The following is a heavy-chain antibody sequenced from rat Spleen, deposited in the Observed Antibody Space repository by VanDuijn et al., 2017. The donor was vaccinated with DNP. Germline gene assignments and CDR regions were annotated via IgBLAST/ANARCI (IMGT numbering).Heavy chain of an antibody. J-gene: IGHJ2*01. CDR3: TTAPVYYGYPLFDY. CDR2: IVYDGSST. Sequence: EVQLVESGGGLVQPERSLKLSCAASGFTFSDYSMAWVRQAPKKGLEWVATIVYDGSSTYYRDSVKGRFTISRDNAKSTLYLQMDSLRSEDTATYYCTTAPVYYGYPLFDYWGQGVMVTVSS. V-gene: IGHV5S10*01. D-gene: IGHD1-6*01. CDR1: GFTFSDYS.